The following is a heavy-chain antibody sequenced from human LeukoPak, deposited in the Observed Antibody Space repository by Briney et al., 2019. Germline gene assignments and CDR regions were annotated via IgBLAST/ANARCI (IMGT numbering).Heavy chain of an antibody. CDR1: GFTFSCYA. J-gene: IGHJ4*02. V-gene: IGHV3-23*01. Sequence: GGSLRLSCAASGFTFSCYAMSWVRQAPGKGLEWVSAISGSGGSTYYADSVKGRFTISRDNSKNTLYLQMNSLRAEDTAVYYCAKGLVVPAAPGYFDYWGQGTLVTVSS. D-gene: IGHD2-2*01. CDR2: ISGSGGST. CDR3: AKGLVVPAAPGYFDY.